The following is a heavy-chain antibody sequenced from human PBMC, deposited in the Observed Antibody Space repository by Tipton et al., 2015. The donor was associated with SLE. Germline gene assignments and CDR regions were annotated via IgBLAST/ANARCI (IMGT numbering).Heavy chain of an antibody. CDR3: ASGLAAADFDY. D-gene: IGHD6-13*01. V-gene: IGHV4-4*07. Sequence: LRLSCTVSGGSISSYYWSWIRQPAGKGLEWFGRIYTSGSTNYNPSLKSRVTMSVDTSKNQFSLKLSSVTAADTAVYYCASGLAAADFDYWGQGTLVTVSS. J-gene: IGHJ4*02. CDR2: IYTSGST. CDR1: GGSISSYY.